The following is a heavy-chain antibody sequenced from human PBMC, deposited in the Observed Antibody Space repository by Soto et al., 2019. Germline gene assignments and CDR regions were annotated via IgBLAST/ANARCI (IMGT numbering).Heavy chain of an antibody. D-gene: IGHD1-20*01. CDR1: GFIFRDYG. Sequence: GGSLRLSCAASGFIFRDYGMNWVRQAPGKGLEWVSSLSGSGESTSYVDSVKGRFIISRDNSKDTVYLQMNSLRAEDTAVYYCAKDLKDSSNWNVPPEVWYDSWGQGTLVTVSS. V-gene: IGHV3-23*02. CDR3: AKDLKDSSNWNVPPEVWYDS. CDR2: LSGSGEST. J-gene: IGHJ4*02.